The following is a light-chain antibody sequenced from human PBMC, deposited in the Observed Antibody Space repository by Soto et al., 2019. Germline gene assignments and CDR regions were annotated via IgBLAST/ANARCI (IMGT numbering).Light chain of an antibody. J-gene: IGKJ1*01. Sequence: EIVLAQSPGTLSLSPGERATLSCRASQSVNHNLSWYQQKPGQAPRLLIYDASNRATGIPARFSGSGSGTDFTLTISSLEPEDFAVYYCQQRSNWPSGTFGQGTKVDIK. CDR3: QQRSNWPSGT. CDR2: DAS. V-gene: IGKV3-11*01. CDR1: QSVNHN.